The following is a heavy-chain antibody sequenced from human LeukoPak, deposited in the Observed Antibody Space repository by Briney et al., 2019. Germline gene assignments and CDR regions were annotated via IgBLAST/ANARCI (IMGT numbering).Heavy chain of an antibody. V-gene: IGHV4-30-4*08. J-gene: IGHJ1*01. CDR1: GGSISSGDYY. CDR2: IYYSGST. D-gene: IGHD3-22*01. CDR3: ARGPYEDSSGYYYGFWFQH. Sequence: SETLSLTCTVSGGSISSGDYYWGWIRQPPGKGLEWIGYIYYSGSTYYNPSLKSRVTISVNTSKNQFSLKLSSVTAADTAVYYCARGPYEDSSGYYYGFWFQHWGQGTLVTVS.